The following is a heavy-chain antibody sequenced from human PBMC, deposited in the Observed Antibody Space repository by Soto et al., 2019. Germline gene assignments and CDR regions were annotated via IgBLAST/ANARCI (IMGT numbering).Heavy chain of an antibody. CDR2: IVVGMGNT. CDR1: GFTFTSSA. J-gene: IGHJ6*02. D-gene: IGHD6-13*01. CDR3: AADSSSWSNYYYGMDV. Sequence: QMQLVQSGPEVKKPGTSVKVSCKASGFTFTSSAMQWVRQARGQRLEWIGWIVVGMGNTNYAQKFQERVTITSDMSTSTAYMELSSLRSEDTAVYYCAADSSSWSNYYYGMDVWGQGTTVTVSS. V-gene: IGHV1-58*02.